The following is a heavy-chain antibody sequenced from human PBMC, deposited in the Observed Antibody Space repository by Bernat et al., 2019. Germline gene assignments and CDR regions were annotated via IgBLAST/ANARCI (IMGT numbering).Heavy chain of an antibody. CDR2: IYSGGST. D-gene: IGHD6-13*01. CDR3: ARLYSSPNDAFDI. V-gene: IGHV3-53*04. J-gene: IGHJ3*02. Sequence: EVQLVESGGGLVQPGGSLRLSCAASGFTVSSNYMSWVRQAPGKGLEWVSVIYSGGSTYYAYSVKGRFTISRHNSKNTLYLQMNSLRAEDTAVYYCARLYSSPNDAFDIWGQGTMVTVSS. CDR1: GFTVSSNY.